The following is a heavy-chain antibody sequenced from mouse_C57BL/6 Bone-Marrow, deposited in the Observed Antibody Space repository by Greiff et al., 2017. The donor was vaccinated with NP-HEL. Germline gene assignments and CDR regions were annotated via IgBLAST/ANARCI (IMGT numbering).Heavy chain of an antibody. Sequence: QVQLQQPGAELVMPGASVKLSCKASGYTFTSYWMHWVKQRPGQGLEWIGEIDPSDSYTNYNQKFKGKSTLTVDKSSSPASMQLSSLTSEDSAVYYCARGAYGSYWGQGTLVTVSA. CDR3: ARGAYGSY. V-gene: IGHV1-69*01. CDR2: IDPSDSYT. D-gene: IGHD1-1*01. CDR1: GYTFTSYW. J-gene: IGHJ3*01.